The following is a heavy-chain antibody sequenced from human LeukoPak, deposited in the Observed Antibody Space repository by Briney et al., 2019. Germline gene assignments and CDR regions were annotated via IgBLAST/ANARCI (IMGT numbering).Heavy chain of an antibody. CDR3: ARVAVDYYDSSGYNYYFDY. CDR2: ISSSSSYI. D-gene: IGHD3-22*01. CDR1: GFTFSYYW. V-gene: IGHV3-21*01. Sequence: PGGSLRLSCAASGFTFSYYWTHWVRQAPGKGLEWVSSISSSSSYIYYADSVKGRFTISRDNAKNSLYLQMNSLRAEDTAVYYCARVAVDYYDSSGYNYYFDYWGQGTLVTVSS. J-gene: IGHJ4*02.